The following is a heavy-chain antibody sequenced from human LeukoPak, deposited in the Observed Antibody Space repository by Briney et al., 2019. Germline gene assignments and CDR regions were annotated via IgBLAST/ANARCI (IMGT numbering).Heavy chain of an antibody. Sequence: PSETLSLTCTVSGYSISSGYYWSWIRQPPGKGLEWIGEINHSGSTNYNPSLKSRVTISVDTSKNQFSLKLSSVTAADTAVYYCARAPRVVAARSYPIYYYYYMDVWGKGTTVTVSS. D-gene: IGHD6-6*01. CDR3: ARAPRVVAARSYPIYYYYYMDV. V-gene: IGHV4-38-2*02. CDR1: GYSISSGYY. J-gene: IGHJ6*03. CDR2: INHSGST.